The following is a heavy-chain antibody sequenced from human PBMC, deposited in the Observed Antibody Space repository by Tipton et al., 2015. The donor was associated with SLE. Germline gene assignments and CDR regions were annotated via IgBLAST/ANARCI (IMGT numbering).Heavy chain of an antibody. D-gene: IGHD3-22*01. CDR1: GGSISTGDYY. V-gene: IGHV4-30-4*08. CDR2: IYYNGNT. Sequence: TLSLTCNVSGGSISTGDYYWSWIRQPPGKGLEWIGYIYYNGNTYYNPSFKSRVTILVDTSKNQFSLKLRGVSAADTAVYYCARRDSPYEVIDRWGQGTLVIVSS. CDR3: ARRDSPYEVIDR. J-gene: IGHJ3*02.